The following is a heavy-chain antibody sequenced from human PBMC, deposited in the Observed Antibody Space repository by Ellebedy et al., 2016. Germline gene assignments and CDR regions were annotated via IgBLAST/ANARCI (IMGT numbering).Heavy chain of an antibody. D-gene: IGHD1-26*01. V-gene: IGHV4-4*07. J-gene: IGHJ4*02. CDR3: ARGRKVGTTDLDY. CDR1: GASINSYY. Sequence: SDTLSLTXTVSGASINSYYWNWIRQPAGKGLEWLGRIYTSGSTHFNPSFKNRVTMPVDTSKNEFSLKLSSVTAADTAVYYCARGRKVGTTDLDYWGQGTQVTVSS. CDR2: IYTSGST.